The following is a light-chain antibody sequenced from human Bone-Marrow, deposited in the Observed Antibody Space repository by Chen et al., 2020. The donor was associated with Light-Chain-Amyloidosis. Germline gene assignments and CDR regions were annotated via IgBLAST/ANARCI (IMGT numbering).Light chain of an antibody. CDR3: CSYAGSSTSVV. J-gene: IGLJ2*01. CDR1: SSDVGSYNL. CDR2: EVS. V-gene: IGLV2-23*02. Sequence: QSALTQPASVSGSPGQSITISCTGTSSDVGSYNLVSWYQQHPGKAPKLMIYEVSKRPSGVSNRFSGSKSGNTASLTISGLQADDEADDYCCSYAGSSTSVVFGGGTKLTVL.